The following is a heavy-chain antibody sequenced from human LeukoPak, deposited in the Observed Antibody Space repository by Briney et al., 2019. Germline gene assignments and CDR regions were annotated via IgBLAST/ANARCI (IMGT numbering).Heavy chain of an antibody. V-gene: IGHV4-34*01. CDR2: INHSGST. CDR1: GGSFSGYY. Sequence: SETLSLTCAVYGGSFSGYYWSWIRQPPGKGLEWIGEINHSGSTNYNPSLKSRVTISVDTSKNQFSLKLSSVTAADTAVYYCAMEQKDSGYDPYYFDYWGQGTLVTVSS. J-gene: IGHJ4*02. CDR3: AMEQKDSGYDPYYFDY. D-gene: IGHD5-12*01.